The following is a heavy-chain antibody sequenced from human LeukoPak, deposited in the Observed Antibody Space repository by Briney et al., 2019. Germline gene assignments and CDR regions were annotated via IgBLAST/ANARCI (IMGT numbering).Heavy chain of an antibody. J-gene: IGHJ4*02. D-gene: IGHD6-13*01. CDR2: INHSGST. CDR3: ARDVAAAGTPQIYFDY. V-gene: IGHV4-34*01. Sequence: SETLSLTCAVYGGSFSGYYWSWIRQPPGKGLEWIGEINHSGSTNYNPSLKSRVTISVDTSKNQFSLKLSSVTAADTAVYYCARDVAAAGTPQIYFDYWGQGTLVTVSS. CDR1: GGSFSGYY.